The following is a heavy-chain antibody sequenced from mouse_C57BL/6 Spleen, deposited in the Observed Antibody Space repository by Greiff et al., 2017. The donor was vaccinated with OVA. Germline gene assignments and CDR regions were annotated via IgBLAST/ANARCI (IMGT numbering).Heavy chain of an antibody. D-gene: IGHD1-1*01. CDR2: ISSGSSTI. CDR3: ASKTTDGSRTNAMDY. Sequence: EVHLVESGGGLVKPGGSLKLSCAASGFTFSDYGMHWVRQAPEKGLEWVAYISSGSSTIYYADTVKGRFTISRDNAKNTLFLQMTSLRSEDTAMXYCASKTTDGSRTNAMDYWGQGTSVTVSS. J-gene: IGHJ4*01. CDR1: GFTFSDYG. V-gene: IGHV5-17*01.